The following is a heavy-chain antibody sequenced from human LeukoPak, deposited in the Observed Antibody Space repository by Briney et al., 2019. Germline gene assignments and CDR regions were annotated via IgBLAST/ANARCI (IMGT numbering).Heavy chain of an antibody. V-gene: IGHV4-59*01. J-gene: IGHJ4*02. CDR2: IYYSGST. CDR3: ARGRGRAIAAAGTGLDC. D-gene: IGHD6-13*01. Sequence: PETLSPTCTVSGGSISSYYWSWIRQPPGKGLEWIGYIYYSGSTNYNPSLKSRVTISVDTSKNQFSLKLSSVTAADTAVYYCARGRGRAIAAAGTGLDCWGQGSLVTVSS. CDR1: GGSISSYY.